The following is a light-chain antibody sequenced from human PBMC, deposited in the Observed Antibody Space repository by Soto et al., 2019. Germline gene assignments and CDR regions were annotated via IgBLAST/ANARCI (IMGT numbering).Light chain of an antibody. CDR1: QGISSY. J-gene: IGKJ1*01. V-gene: IGKV1-9*01. CDR3: QQVNVYPST. CDR2: DAS. Sequence: IQLTQSPFSLSASVGDRVTITCRASQGISSYLGWYQQKPGKAPNLLIYDASTLHSGVPSRFSGGGSGTDFTLTISSLQPEDFATYYCQQVNVYPSTFGQGTKVDIK.